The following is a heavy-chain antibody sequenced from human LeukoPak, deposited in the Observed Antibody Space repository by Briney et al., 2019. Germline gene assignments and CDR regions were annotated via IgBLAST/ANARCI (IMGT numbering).Heavy chain of an antibody. CDR3: ARDREHIVVVTATRDAFDI. CDR1: GYTFTSYY. J-gene: IGHJ3*02. Sequence: GASVKVSCKASGYTFTSYYIHWVRQAPGQGLEWMGIINPSGGSTTYAQKFQGRVTMTRDTSTSTVYMELSSLRSEDTAVYYCARDREHIVVVTATRDAFDIRGQGTMVTVSS. CDR2: INPSGGST. D-gene: IGHD2-21*02. V-gene: IGHV1-46*01.